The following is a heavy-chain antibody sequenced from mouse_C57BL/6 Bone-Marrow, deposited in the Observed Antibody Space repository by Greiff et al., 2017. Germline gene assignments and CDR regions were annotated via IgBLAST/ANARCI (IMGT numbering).Heavy chain of an antibody. J-gene: IGHJ3*01. CDR1: GFNIKDYY. D-gene: IGHD1-1*01. CDR3: TTPPYCSSFAY. Sequence: EVKLMESGAELVRPGASVKLSCTASGFNIKDYYMHWVKQRPEQGLEWIGRIDPEDGDTEYAPKFQGKATMTADTSSNTAYLQLSSLTSEDTAVYYCTTPPYCSSFAYWGQGTLVTVSA. V-gene: IGHV14-1*01. CDR2: IDPEDGDT.